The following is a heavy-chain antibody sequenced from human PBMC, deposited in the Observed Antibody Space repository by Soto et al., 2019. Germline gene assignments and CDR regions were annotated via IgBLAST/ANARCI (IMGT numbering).Heavy chain of an antibody. CDR3: LNGDYY. V-gene: IGHV3-48*01. D-gene: IGHD3-16*01. CDR2: INRDSTVI. CDR1: GFTFSTHY. Sequence: EHLVESGGGLVQPGGSLRLSCAASGFTFSTHYMNWVRQTPGKGLEWVSSINRDSTVIKYADSVIGRFTISRDNARNSLSIQMNSLRAEDTAVYYCLNGDYYVGPGTVVTVSS. J-gene: IGHJ4*02.